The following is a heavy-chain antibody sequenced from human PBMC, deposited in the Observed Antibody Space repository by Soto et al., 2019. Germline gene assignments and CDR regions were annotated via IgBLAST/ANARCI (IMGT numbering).Heavy chain of an antibody. V-gene: IGHV3-23*01. Sequence: EVQLLESGGDFVQPGGSLRLSCAVSGVTFNKYAMSWVRLPPGKGPEWVSAITGSGGLAYYADSVKGRFSISRDNSKNILVLQMNRLKDEDSATYYCAKGDYGGNSPYWYFDLWGRGTLVIVSS. CDR3: AKGDYGGNSPYWYFDL. CDR1: GVTFNKYA. CDR2: ITGSGGLA. J-gene: IGHJ2*01. D-gene: IGHD2-21*02.